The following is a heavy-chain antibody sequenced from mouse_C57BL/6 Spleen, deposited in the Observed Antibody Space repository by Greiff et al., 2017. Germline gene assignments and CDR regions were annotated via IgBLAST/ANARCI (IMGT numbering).Heavy chain of an antibody. CDR1: GFTFSDYG. CDR3: ARPTGPYYAMDY. J-gene: IGHJ4*01. Sequence: LEESGGGLVKPGGSLKLSCAASGFTFSDYGMHWVRQAPEKGLEWVAYISSGSSTINYADTVKGRFTISRDNAKNTLFLQMTSLRSEDTAMYYCARPTGPYYAMDYWGQGTSVTVSS. CDR2: ISSGSSTI. V-gene: IGHV5-17*01.